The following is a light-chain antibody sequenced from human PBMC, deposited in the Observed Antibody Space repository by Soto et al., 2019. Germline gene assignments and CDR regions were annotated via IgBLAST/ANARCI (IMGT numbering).Light chain of an antibody. V-gene: IGKV3-11*01. Sequence: EIVLTHSPATLSLSPGERATLSFSASQSVSSYLAWYQQKPGQAPRLLIYDASNRATGIPARFSGSGSGTDFTLTISSLEPEDFAVYYCQQRSNWPITFGQGTRLEIK. CDR3: QQRSNWPIT. CDR2: DAS. J-gene: IGKJ5*01. CDR1: QSVSSY.